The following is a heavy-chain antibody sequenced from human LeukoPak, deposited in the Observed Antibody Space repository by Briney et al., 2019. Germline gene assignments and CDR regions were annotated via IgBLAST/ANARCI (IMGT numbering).Heavy chain of an antibody. CDR2: INPNSGGT. D-gene: IGHD3-16*01. CDR1: GYTFTGYY. V-gene: IGHV1-2*02. CDR3: ARSTILFGESPRFDY. Sequence: ASVKVSCKASGYTFTGYYMHWVRQAPGQRPEWMGWINPNSGGTNYAQKFQGRVTMTSDASISTAYMALSRLRSDDTAVYYCARSTILFGESPRFDYWGQGTLVTVSS. J-gene: IGHJ4*02.